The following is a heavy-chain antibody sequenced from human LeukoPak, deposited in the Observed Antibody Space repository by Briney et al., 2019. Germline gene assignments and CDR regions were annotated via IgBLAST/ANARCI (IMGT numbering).Heavy chain of an antibody. Sequence: SQTLSLTCTVSGGSLSSGGYYWSWLRQHPGKGLEWIGYIFYTGSTYYNPSIKSRVTISVDTSKNQFSLKLSSVAAADTAVYYCARHVRAAAAASSWGQGTLVTVSS. CDR3: ARHVRAAAAASS. V-gene: IGHV4-31*03. D-gene: IGHD6-13*01. CDR2: IFYTGST. J-gene: IGHJ5*02. CDR1: GGSLSSGGYY.